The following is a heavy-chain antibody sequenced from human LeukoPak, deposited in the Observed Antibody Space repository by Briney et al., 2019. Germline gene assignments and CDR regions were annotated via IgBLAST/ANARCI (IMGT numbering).Heavy chain of an antibody. CDR1: GFTFSSYS. Sequence: GGSLRLSCAASGFTFSSYSMNWVRQAPGKGLEWVSSISSSSSYIYYADSVKGRFTISRDNAKNSLCLQMNSLSAEDTAVYYCPREKKSNITMVRGVKGGWFDPWGEGPLVTVSS. CDR2: ISSSSSYI. CDR3: PREKKSNITMVRGVKGGWFDP. D-gene: IGHD3-10*01. V-gene: IGHV3-21*01. J-gene: IGHJ5*02.